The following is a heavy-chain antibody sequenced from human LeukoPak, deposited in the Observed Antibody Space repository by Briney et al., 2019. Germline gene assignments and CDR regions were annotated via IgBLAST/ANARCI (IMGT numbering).Heavy chain of an antibody. CDR1: GGSISSGDYY. Sequence: SETLSLTCTVSGGSISSGDYYWSWIRQPPGKGLEWIGNIYYSGNTYYNPSLKSRVTMSVDTSKNQFSLKLSSVTAADTAVYYCAKTYYYDPFDYWGQGTLVTVSS. CDR2: IYYSGNT. CDR3: AKTYYYDPFDY. D-gene: IGHD3-22*01. J-gene: IGHJ4*02. V-gene: IGHV4-39*01.